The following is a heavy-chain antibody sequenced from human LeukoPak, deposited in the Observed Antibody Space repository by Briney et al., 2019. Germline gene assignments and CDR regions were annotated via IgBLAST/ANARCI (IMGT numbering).Heavy chain of an antibody. CDR2: MNPNSGNT. Sequence: ASVKVSCTASGFTFTNNDINWVRQAPGQGLEWMGWMNPNSGNTGYGQKFQGRVTMTRNTSISAAYMELSSLRSDDTAMYYCAQREAGFDYWGQGPLVTVSS. J-gene: IGHJ4*02. CDR3: AQREAGFDY. CDR1: GFTFTNND. D-gene: IGHD6-25*01. V-gene: IGHV1-8*01.